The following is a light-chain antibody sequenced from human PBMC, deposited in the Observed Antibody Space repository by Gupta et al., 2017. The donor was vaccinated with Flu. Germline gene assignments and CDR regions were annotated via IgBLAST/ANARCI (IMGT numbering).Light chain of an antibody. J-gene: IGKJ2*01. CDR3: QQDGSSPLYT. V-gene: IGKV3-20*01. CDR2: GAS. Sequence: IALTPSPLTLSLSPGERATLACRASQSVSSSYLAWYQQKPGQAPRLLIYGASSRATGIPDRFSGSGFGTDFTLTISRRELEDFAVYYCQQDGSSPLYTFGQGTKLEIK. CDR1: QSVSSSY.